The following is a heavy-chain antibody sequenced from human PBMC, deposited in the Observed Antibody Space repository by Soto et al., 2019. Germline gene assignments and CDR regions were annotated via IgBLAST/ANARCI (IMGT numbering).Heavy chain of an antibody. V-gene: IGHV6-1*01. Sequence: PSQTLSLTCVISGGSVSSNSAAWNWIRQSPSRVLEWLGRTYYRSRWYNDYAVSVRSRVTISVDTSRNQFSLKLSSVTAADTAVYYCARAPLTSIFFAYGMDVWGQGTTVTVSS. CDR2: TYYRSRWYN. J-gene: IGHJ6*02. CDR3: ARAPLTSIFFAYGMDV. CDR1: GGSVSSNSAA. D-gene: IGHD3-3*02.